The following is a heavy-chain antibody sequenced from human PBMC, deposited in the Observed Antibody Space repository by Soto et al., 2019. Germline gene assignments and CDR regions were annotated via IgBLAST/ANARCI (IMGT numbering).Heavy chain of an antibody. J-gene: IGHJ4*02. V-gene: IGHV6-1*01. Sequence: SQTLSLTCPISVDTVSSNSAACNCIRPSPSSGLEGLGRTYYRSKWYNEYALSVKSRITINPDTSKNQFSLQLNSVTPDDTAVYYCAREYSAGWSTWGQGTLVTVSS. D-gene: IGHD6-19*01. CDR1: VDTVSSNSAA. CDR2: TYYRSKWYN. CDR3: AREYSAGWST.